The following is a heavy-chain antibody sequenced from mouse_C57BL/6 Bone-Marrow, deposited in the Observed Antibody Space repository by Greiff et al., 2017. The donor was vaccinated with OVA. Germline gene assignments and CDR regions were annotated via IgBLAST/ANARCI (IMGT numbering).Heavy chain of an antibody. D-gene: IGHD1-1*01. Sequence: VQVVESGAELARPGASVKLSCKASGYTFTSYGISWVKQRTGQGLEWIGEIYPRSGNTYYNEKFKGKATLTADKSSSTAYMELRSLTSEDSAVYFCARSGDYGAMDYWGQGTSVTVSS. CDR2: IYPRSGNT. J-gene: IGHJ4*01. V-gene: IGHV1-81*01. CDR3: ARSGDYGAMDY. CDR1: GYTFTSYG.